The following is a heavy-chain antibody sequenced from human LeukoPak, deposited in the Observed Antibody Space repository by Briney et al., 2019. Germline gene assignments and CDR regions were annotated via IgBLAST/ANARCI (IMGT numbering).Heavy chain of an antibody. D-gene: IGHD3-22*01. CDR1: GFTFSSYA. Sequence: GGSLRLSCAASGFTFSSYAMHWVRQAPGKGLEWVAVISYDGSNKYYADSVKGRFTISRDNSKITLYLQMNSLRAEDTAVYYCARDLLVYDSSGYYSGLDYWGQGTLVTVSS. CDR2: ISYDGSNK. J-gene: IGHJ4*02. V-gene: IGHV3-30*04. CDR3: ARDLLVYDSSGYYSGLDY.